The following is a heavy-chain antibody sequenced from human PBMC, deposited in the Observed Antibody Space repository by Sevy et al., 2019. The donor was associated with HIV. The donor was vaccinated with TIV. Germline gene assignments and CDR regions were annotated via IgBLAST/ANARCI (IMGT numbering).Heavy chain of an antibody. CDR2: IYWNDDK. CDR1: GFSLSTSGVG. D-gene: IGHD3-22*01. Sequence: SGPTLVNPTQTLTLTCTFSGFSLSTSGVGVGWIRQPPGKALEWLALIYWNDDKRYSPSLKSRLTITKDTSKNQVVLKMTNMDPVDTATYYCAQYYDSSGYNAEYFQHWGQGTLVTVSS. V-gene: IGHV2-5*01. CDR3: AQYYDSSGYNAEYFQH. J-gene: IGHJ1*01.